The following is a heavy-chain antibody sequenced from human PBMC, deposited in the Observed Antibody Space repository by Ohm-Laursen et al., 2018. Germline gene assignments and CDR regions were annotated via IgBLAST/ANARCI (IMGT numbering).Heavy chain of an antibody. CDR1: GFTFDDYA. D-gene: IGHD6-6*01. CDR2: ISWNSGSI. CDR3: AKDTAH. Sequence: SLRLSCSASGFTFDDYAMHWVRQAPGKGLEWVSGISWNSGSIGYADSVKGRFTISRDNAKNSLYLQMNSLRAEDTALYYCAKDTAHWGQGTLATVSS. J-gene: IGHJ4*02. V-gene: IGHV3-9*01.